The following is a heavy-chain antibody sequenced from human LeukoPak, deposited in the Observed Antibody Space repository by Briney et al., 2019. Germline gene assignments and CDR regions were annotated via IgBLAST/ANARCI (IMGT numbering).Heavy chain of an antibody. J-gene: IGHJ4*02. CDR2: ISSVTNTI. CDR1: GFTFSNSG. D-gene: IGHD5-24*01. Sequence: PGGSLRLSCAASGFTFSNSGMNWVRQAPGKGLEWLSYISSVTNTIYYADSVKGRFTISRDNAKNSLYLQMNSLRAEDTAVYYCARARASYNPFDYWGQGTLVTVSS. V-gene: IGHV3-48*04. CDR3: ARARASYNPFDY.